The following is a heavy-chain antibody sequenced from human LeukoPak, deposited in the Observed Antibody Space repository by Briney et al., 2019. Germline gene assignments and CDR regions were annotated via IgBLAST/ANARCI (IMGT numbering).Heavy chain of an antibody. D-gene: IGHD4-17*01. Sequence: SETLSLTCTVSGDSISSSGHYWGWIRQPPGKGLEWIGSIYYSGSTYYNPSLKSRVTISLDTSKNQFSLKLSSVTAADTAVYYCARQLTTVTTPFGYDIWGQGTMVTVSS. V-gene: IGHV4-39*01. J-gene: IGHJ3*02. CDR2: IYYSGST. CDR3: ARQLTTVTTPFGYDI. CDR1: GDSISSSGHY.